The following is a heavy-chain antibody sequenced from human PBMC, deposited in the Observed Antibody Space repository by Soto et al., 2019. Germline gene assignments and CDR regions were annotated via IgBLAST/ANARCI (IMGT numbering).Heavy chain of an antibody. CDR3: AREVTMVRGARVYGMVV. J-gene: IGHJ6*02. V-gene: IGHV1-2*02. D-gene: IGHD3-10*01. CDR2: INPNSGGT. Sequence: QVQLEQSGAEVKKAGASVKVSCKASGYMFTGYNMHWVRQAPGQGLEWMGWINPNSGGTNYAQKFQGRVTMTRDMSSSTAYMELSRLRSDDTAVYYCAREVTMVRGARVYGMVVWGQGTTVTVSS. CDR1: GYMFTGYN.